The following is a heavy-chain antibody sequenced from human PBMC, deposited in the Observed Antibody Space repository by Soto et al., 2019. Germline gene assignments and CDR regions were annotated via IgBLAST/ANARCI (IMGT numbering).Heavy chain of an antibody. CDR2: FDPEDGET. V-gene: IGHV1-24*01. D-gene: IGHD2-21*01. Sequence: GPSAKVSCKVSGYTLTALSMHWVRQAPGKGREWMGGFDPEDGETIYAQKFQGRVTMTEDTSTDTAYMELSSLRSEHTAVYYCSTDQDRTLLFLWGQGALVTVSS. CDR1: GYTLTALS. J-gene: IGHJ4*02. CDR3: STDQDRTLLFL.